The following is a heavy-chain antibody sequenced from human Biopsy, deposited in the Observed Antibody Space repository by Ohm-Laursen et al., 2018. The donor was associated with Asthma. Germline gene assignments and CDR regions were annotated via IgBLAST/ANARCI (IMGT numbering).Heavy chain of an antibody. J-gene: IGHJ6*02. CDR2: TSVYNGNT. Sequence: SSVKVSCKTSGYTFNSAGITWVRQAPGQGLEWMGWTSVYNGNTKVAQKLQDRVTMITDTSTSAAYMELRSLRSDDTAVYFCARAVDYSHYYGIDVWGQGTTVTVS. D-gene: IGHD3-10*01. V-gene: IGHV1-18*01. CDR3: ARAVDYSHYYGIDV. CDR1: GYTFNSAG.